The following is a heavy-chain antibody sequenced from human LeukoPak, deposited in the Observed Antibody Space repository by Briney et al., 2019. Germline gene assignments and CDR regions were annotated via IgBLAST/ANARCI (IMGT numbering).Heavy chain of an antibody. V-gene: IGHV4-4*07. CDR3: ARAHAYYYGSGSYRYYFDY. Sequence: SETLSLTCTVSGGSISSYYWSWIRQPARKGLEWIGRIYTSGSTNYNPSLKSRVTMSVDTSKNQFSLKLSSVTAADTAVYYCARAHAYYYGSGSYRYYFDYWGQGTLVTVSS. CDR1: GGSISSYY. CDR2: IYTSGST. D-gene: IGHD3-10*01. J-gene: IGHJ4*02.